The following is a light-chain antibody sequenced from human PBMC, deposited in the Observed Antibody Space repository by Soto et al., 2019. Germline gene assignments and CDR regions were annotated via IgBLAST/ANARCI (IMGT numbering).Light chain of an antibody. CDR2: EGS. Sequence: HSVLTQAASVSGSPGQSITISCTRTSSDVGSYNLVSWYQQHPGKAPKLMIYEGSKRPSGVSNRFSGSKSGNTASLTISGLQAEDEADYYCCSYAGSSTSVFGAGTKVTVL. J-gene: IGLJ2*01. V-gene: IGLV2-23*01. CDR1: SSDVGSYNL. CDR3: CSYAGSSTSV.